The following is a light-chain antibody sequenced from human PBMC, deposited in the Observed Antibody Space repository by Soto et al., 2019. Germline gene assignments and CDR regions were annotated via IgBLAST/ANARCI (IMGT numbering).Light chain of an antibody. CDR3: QQYGSSSWT. J-gene: IGKJ1*01. Sequence: EIVLTQSPGTLSLSPGERATLSCRASQSVTSNYLAWYQQKPGQAPRLLIFGASISATDLPDRFSGSGSGTDFTLTISRLEPEDFAVYYCQQYGSSSWTFGQGTKVDIK. CDR2: GAS. V-gene: IGKV3-20*01. CDR1: QSVTSNY.